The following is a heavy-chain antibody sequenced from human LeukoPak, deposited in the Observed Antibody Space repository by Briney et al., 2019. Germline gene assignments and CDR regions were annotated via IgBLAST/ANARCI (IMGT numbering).Heavy chain of an antibody. CDR1: GGSISSSGYY. D-gene: IGHD6-19*01. CDR3: ARRGGWLAPFDY. CDR2: IYYSGST. J-gene: IGHJ4*02. Sequence: KASETLSLTCTVSGGSISSSGYYWGWIRQPPGKGLEWIGYIYYSGSTNYNPSLKSRVTISVDTSKNQFSLKLSSVTAADTAVYYCARRGGWLAPFDYWGQGTLVTVSS. V-gene: IGHV4-61*05.